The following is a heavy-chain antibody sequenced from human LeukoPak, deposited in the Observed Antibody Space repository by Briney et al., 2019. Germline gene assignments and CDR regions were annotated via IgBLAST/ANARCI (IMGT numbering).Heavy chain of an antibody. V-gene: IGHV3-23*01. CDR1: GFTFGSYA. CDR2: ISGSGGST. D-gene: IGHD3-10*01. CDR3: AKSMVRGVMGYYYGMDV. J-gene: IGHJ6*02. Sequence: GGSLRLSCAASGFTFGSYAMSWVRQAPGKGLEWVSAISGSGGSTYHADSVKGRFTISRDNSENTLYLQMNSLRAEDTAVYYCAKSMVRGVMGYYYGMDVWGQGTTVTVSS.